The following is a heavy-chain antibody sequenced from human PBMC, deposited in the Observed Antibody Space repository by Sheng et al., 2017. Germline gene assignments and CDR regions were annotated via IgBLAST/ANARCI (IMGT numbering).Heavy chain of an antibody. CDR3: ARESIFGVVRYGLDV. CDR1: GGSINNYY. CDR2: IYHTGTT. V-gene: IGHV4-59*01. J-gene: IGHJ6*02. D-gene: IGHD3-3*01. Sequence: QVQLQESGPGLVKSSETLSLTCSVSGGSINNYYWSWIRQPPGKGLDWIGYIYHTGTTNYNPSLKSRVTMSVDTSKRQFSLRLTSVTAADTAVYYCARESIFGVVRYGLDVWGQGTTITVSS.